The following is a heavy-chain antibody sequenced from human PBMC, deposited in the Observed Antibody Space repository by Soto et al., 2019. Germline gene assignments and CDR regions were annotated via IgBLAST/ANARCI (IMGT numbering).Heavy chain of an antibody. Sequence: QVQLVQSGAKVKKPGPSVKVSCKPSGYTFTSYDINWVRQATGHGLEWMGWMNPNSGNTGYAQKFQGRVTMTRNTSISTAYMELSSLSSDDTAVYYCATLAPYYYDSSGYWADYWGQGTLVTVSS. J-gene: IGHJ4*02. V-gene: IGHV1-8*02. CDR3: ATLAPYYYDSSGYWADY. CDR2: MNPNSGNT. D-gene: IGHD3-22*01. CDR1: GYTFTSYD.